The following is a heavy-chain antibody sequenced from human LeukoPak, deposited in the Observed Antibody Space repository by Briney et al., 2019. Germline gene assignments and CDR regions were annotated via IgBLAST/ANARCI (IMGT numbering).Heavy chain of an antibody. J-gene: IGHJ4*02. Sequence: SETLSLTCTVSGDSINSHYWSWIRQPPGKGLEWIGFIYTRGSTNYNPSLKSRVTMSGDTSKNQFSLKLSSVTAADTAVYYCARGLYSSSPVDYWGQGTLVTVSS. V-gene: IGHV4-4*09. D-gene: IGHD6-6*01. CDR1: GDSINSHY. CDR3: ARGLYSSSPVDY. CDR2: IYTRGST.